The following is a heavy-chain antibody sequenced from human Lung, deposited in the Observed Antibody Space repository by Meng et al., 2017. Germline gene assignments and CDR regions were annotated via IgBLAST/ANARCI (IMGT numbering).Heavy chain of an antibody. J-gene: IGHJ2*01. CDR1: CASDSSGSHY. CDR3: ARGQKGYFDL. CDR2: IYNSGST. V-gene: IGHV4-30-4*01. Sequence: VRVADSSLGLVRRSETLSLTCTVSCASDSSGSHYWSWIRQPTGKGLEWSGHIYNSGSTYSNPSLKSRITISVDTSKNQFSLKLSSVTAADTAVYYCARGQKGYFDLWGRGTLVTVSS.